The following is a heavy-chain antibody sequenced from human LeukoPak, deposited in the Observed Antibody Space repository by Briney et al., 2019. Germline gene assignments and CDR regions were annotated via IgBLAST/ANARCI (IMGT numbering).Heavy chain of an antibody. Sequence: QAGGSLRLSCAASGFTFNSYWMTWVRQAPGKGLEWVADIKQDGSDKYYAGSVKGQFTISRDSAKNSLYLQMNSLRAEDTAVYFCARYNSAWKTDDYWGQGTLVTVSS. V-gene: IGHV3-7*03. CDR1: GFTFNSYW. CDR2: IKQDGSDK. J-gene: IGHJ4*02. CDR3: ARYNSAWKTDDY. D-gene: IGHD6-19*01.